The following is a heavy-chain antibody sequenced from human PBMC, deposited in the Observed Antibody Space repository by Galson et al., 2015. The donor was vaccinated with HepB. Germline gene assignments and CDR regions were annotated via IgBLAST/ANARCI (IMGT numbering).Heavy chain of an antibody. J-gene: IGHJ4*02. V-gene: IGHV3-7*01. D-gene: IGHD3-16*01. Sequence: SLRLSCAASGFTFDTYWMTRVRQAPGKGLEWVANIKEDGSQRYYVDSVRGRFTISRDNAKNSLYLQMHSLRVEDTAVYYCARNVGGGEAHWGQGTLVTVSS. CDR1: GFTFDTYW. CDR3: ARNVGGGEAH. CDR2: IKEDGSQR.